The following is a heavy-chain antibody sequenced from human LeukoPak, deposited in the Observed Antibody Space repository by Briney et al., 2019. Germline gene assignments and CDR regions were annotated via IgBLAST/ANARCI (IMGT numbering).Heavy chain of an antibody. J-gene: IGHJ4*02. CDR3: ARSSIAAADY. D-gene: IGHD6-13*01. CDR2: ISDSSSYI. CDR1: GCTFTTYS. Sequence: GESLRLSCAASGCTFTTYSMNWIRQTPGEGLEWVSSISDSSSYIYYADSVKGRFTISRDNAKNSLYLQMNSLRAEDTAVYYCARSSIAAADYWGQGTLVTVSS. V-gene: IGHV3-21*01.